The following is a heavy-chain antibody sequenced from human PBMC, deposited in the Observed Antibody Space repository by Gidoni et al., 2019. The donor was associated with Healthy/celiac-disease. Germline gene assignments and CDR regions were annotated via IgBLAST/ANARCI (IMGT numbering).Heavy chain of an antibody. CDR3: ARETLTSTEEGYYGMDV. Sequence: QVQLVQSGAEVKKPGASVKVSCTASGYTFTGYYMHWVRQAPGQGLEWMGWINPNSGGTNYAQKFQGRVTMTRDTSISTAYMELSRLRSDDTAVYYCARETLTSTEEGYYGMDVGGQGTTVTVSS. CDR2: INPNSGGT. CDR1: GYTFTGYY. D-gene: IGHD4-17*01. V-gene: IGHV1-2*02. J-gene: IGHJ6*02.